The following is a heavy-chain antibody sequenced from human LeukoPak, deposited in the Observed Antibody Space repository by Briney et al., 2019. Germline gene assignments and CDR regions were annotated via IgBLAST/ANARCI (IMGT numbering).Heavy chain of an antibody. J-gene: IGHJ4*02. CDR1: RDTFIVSY. CDR2: INVNSGAK. CDR3: ARVDTAMVAGGGDY. V-gene: IGHV1-2*02. D-gene: IGHD5-18*01. Sequence: ASVKVSCKTSRDTFIVSYIHWVRQAPGQGLEWMGWINVNSGAKDYAEKFQGRVTVTRDTSISTSYLELSRLRSDDTAVYYCARVDTAMVAGGGDYWGQGTLVTVSS.